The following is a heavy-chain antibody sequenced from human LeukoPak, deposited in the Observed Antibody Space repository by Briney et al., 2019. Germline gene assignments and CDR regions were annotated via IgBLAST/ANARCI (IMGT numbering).Heavy chain of an antibody. Sequence: SETLSLTCTVSGDSITGYYWSWIRQPPGKGLEWIGYIYYSGSTNYNPSLKSRVTISVDTSKNQFSLKLSSVTAADTAVYYCARLGDIGSSWYWFDPWGQGTLVTVSS. CDR2: IYYSGST. J-gene: IGHJ5*02. D-gene: IGHD6-13*01. V-gene: IGHV4-59*01. CDR1: GDSITGYY. CDR3: ARLGDIGSSWYWFDP.